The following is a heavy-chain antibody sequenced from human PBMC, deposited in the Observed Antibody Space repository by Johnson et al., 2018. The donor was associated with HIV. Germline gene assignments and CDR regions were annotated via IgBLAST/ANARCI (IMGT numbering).Heavy chain of an antibody. CDR3: ARGGTYNWAPDRIGNAFDI. CDR2: ISSGGSSI. J-gene: IGHJ3*02. D-gene: IGHD1-20*01. Sequence: VQLVESGGDVVQPGRSLRVSCLASGFVFSDSHMSWIRQAPGKGLEWISYISSGGSSIYYADSVRGRFTISRDNAKKSLFLQLSRLRAGDTGVYYCARGGTYNWAPDRIGNAFDIWGQGTTVTVSS. CDR1: GFVFSDSH. V-gene: IGHV3-11*04.